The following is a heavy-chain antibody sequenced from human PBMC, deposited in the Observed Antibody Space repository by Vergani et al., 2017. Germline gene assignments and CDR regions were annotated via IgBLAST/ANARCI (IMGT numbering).Heavy chain of an antibody. D-gene: IGHD2-15*01. Sequence: QVKLQESGPGLLKPSQTLSLTCTVSGESIRSGSHYWSWIRQPAGKGPEWIGHIHTGVSTDLNPSFKSRVSISVDTSKSQFSLKLNSVTVADTAVYYCARSLPYCTSGSCPAIWGQGTLVTVSS. V-gene: IGHV4-61*02. CDR2: IHTGVST. J-gene: IGHJ4*02. CDR1: GESIRSGSHY. CDR3: ARSLPYCTSGSCPAI.